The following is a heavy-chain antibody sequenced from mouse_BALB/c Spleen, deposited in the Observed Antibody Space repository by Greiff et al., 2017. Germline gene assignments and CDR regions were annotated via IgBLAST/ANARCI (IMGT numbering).Heavy chain of an antibody. CDR1: GFTFSSYT. J-gene: IGHJ2*01. D-gene: IGHD1-1*01. CDR2: ISSGGSYT. CDR3: TREGSYYYGSRNYFDY. Sequence: DVHLVESGGGLVKPGGSLKLSCAASGFTFSSYTMSWVRQTPEKRLEWVATISSGGSYTYYPDSVKGRFTISRDNAKNTLYLQMSSLKSEDTAMYYCTREGSYYYGSRNYFDYWGQGTTLTVSS. V-gene: IGHV5-6-4*01.